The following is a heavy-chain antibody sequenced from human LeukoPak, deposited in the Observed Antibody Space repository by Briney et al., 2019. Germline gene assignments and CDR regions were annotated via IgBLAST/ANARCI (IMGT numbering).Heavy chain of an antibody. CDR2: IYYSGST. CDR1: GGSISSSSYY. V-gene: IGHV4-39*07. J-gene: IGHJ3*02. D-gene: IGHD5-12*01. CDR3: ARSRSGYDPDAFDI. Sequence: SETLSLTCTVSGGSISSSSYYWGWIRQPPGKGLEWIGSIYYSGSTYYNPSLKSRVTISVDTSKNQFSLRLSSVTAADTAVYYCARSRSGYDPDAFDIWGQGTMVTVSS.